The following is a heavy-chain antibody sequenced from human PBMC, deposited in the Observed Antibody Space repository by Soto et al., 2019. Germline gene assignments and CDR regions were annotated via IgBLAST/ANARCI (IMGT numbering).Heavy chain of an antibody. V-gene: IGHV4-59*01. D-gene: IGHD6-19*01. Sequence: QVQLQESGPGLVKPSETLSLTCTVSGGSISRYYWSWIRQPPGKGLEWIGYIYYSGSTNYNPSLTSRVTISVDTSKNQFSLKLSSVTAADTAVYYCARVYSSSGWSPYYYYGMDVWGQGTTVTVSS. CDR1: GGSISRYY. J-gene: IGHJ6*01. CDR3: ARVYSSSGWSPYYYYGMDV. CDR2: IYYSGST.